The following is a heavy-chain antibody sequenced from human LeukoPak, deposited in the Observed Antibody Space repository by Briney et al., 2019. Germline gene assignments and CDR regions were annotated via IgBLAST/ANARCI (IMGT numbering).Heavy chain of an antibody. CDR1: GFTFSSYW. J-gene: IGHJ6*03. V-gene: IGHV3-20*03. CDR3: ARIDYFYHYMDV. Sequence: GGSLRLSFAASGFTFSSYWMSWVRQAPGKGLEWVSGINWNGGSTGYADSVKGRFTISRDNAKNSLYLQMNSLRAEDTAVYYCARIDYFYHYMDVWGKGTTVTVSS. CDR2: INWNGGST.